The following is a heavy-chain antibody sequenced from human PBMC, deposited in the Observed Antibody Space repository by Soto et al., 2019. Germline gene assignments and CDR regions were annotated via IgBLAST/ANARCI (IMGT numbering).Heavy chain of an antibody. Sequence: SETLSLTCTVSGGSISSYYWSWIRQPPGKGLEWIGYIYYSGSTNYNPSLKSRVTISVDTSKNQFSLKLSSVTAADTAVYYCARHDYGDFTYDYWGQGTLVTVSS. CDR2: IYYSGST. D-gene: IGHD4-17*01. CDR1: GGSISSYY. V-gene: IGHV4-59*01. CDR3: ARHDYGDFTYDY. J-gene: IGHJ4*02.